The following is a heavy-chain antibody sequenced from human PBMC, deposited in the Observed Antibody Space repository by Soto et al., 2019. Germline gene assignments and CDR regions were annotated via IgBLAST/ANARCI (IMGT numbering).Heavy chain of an antibody. J-gene: IGHJ4*02. CDR3: ARISPAGIAVAGVDY. D-gene: IGHD6-19*01. V-gene: IGHV3-21*01. CDR2: IGRTGTSM. Sequence: EMQLVESGGGPVKPGGSLRLSCAASGFSFSTYPMNWVRQAPGKGLEWVSSIGRTGTSMYYADSVKGRFTISRDNAKNSLYLQMNSLRAEDTAVYYCARISPAGIAVAGVDYWGQGTLVTVSS. CDR1: GFSFSTYP.